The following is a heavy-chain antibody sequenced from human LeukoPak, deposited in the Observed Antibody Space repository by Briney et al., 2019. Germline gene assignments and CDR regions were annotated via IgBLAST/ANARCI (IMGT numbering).Heavy chain of an antibody. V-gene: IGHV3-33*01. D-gene: IGHD5-12*01. Sequence: PGGSLRLSCAASRFTFSSYGMHWVRQAPGKGLEWVAVIWYDGSYKHYADSVKGRFTISRDNSKNTLYLQMSSLRAEDTAVYYCARELRYGGYDFGYWGQGILVTVSS. CDR1: RFTFSSYG. CDR3: ARELRYGGYDFGY. CDR2: IWYDGSYK. J-gene: IGHJ4*02.